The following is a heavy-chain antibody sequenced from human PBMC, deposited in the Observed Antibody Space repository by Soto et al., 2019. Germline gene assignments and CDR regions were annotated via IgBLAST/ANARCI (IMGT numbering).Heavy chain of an antibody. V-gene: IGHV3-33*01. CDR3: AREYSSGWYRWFDP. Sequence: QVQLVESGGGVVQPGRSLRLSCAASGFTFSSYGMHWVRQAPGKGLEWVAVIWYDGSNKYYADSVKGRFTISRDNSKNTLYLQMNSLRAEETAVYYCAREYSSGWYRWFDPWGQGTLVTVSS. CDR2: IWYDGSNK. D-gene: IGHD6-19*01. J-gene: IGHJ5*02. CDR1: GFTFSSYG.